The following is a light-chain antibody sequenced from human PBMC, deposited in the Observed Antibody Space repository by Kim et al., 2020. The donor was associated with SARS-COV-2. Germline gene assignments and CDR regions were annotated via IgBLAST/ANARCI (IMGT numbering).Light chain of an antibody. CDR1: SSDVGGFNY. V-gene: IGLV2-14*03. J-gene: IGLJ1*01. CDR3: SSYTSSDTYV. CDR2: DVS. Sequence: GQSITISCTGTSSDVGGFNYVSWYQHHPGKAPKLMIYDVSHRPSGVSNRFSGSKSGNTASLTISGLQAEDEADYYCSSYTSSDTYVFGTGTKVTVL.